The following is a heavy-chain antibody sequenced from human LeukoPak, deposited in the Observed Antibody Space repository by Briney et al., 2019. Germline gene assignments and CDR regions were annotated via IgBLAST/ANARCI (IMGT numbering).Heavy chain of an antibody. J-gene: IGHJ4*02. Sequence: PGGSLRLSCAASGFTVSSSYMSWVRQAPGKGLEWVSLIYSGGSTYYAASVKGRLNISRDNSKNTLYLQMNSLRPEDTAVYYCAKGYNYAYEYWGQGTLVTVSS. CDR1: GFTVSSSY. CDR3: AKGYNYAYEY. D-gene: IGHD5-18*01. V-gene: IGHV3-53*01. CDR2: IYSGGST.